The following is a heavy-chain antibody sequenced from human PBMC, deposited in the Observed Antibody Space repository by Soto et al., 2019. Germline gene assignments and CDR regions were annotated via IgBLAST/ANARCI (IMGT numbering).Heavy chain of an antibody. CDR3: ARAPETPSIFGVALPYFFDY. J-gene: IGHJ4*02. Sequence: ASVKVSCKASGGTFSCYAISWVRQAPGQGLEWMGGIIPIFGTANYAQKFQGRVTITADESTSTAYMELSSLRSEDTAVYFCARAPETPSIFGVALPYFFDYWGQGTLVTVSS. CDR1: GGTFSCYA. V-gene: IGHV1-69*13. D-gene: IGHD3-3*01. CDR2: IIPIFGTA.